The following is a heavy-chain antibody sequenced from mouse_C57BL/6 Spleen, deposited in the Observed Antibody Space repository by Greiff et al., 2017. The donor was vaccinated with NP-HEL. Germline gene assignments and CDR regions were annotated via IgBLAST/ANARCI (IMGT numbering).Heavy chain of an antibody. CDR2: IDPSDSYT. D-gene: IGHD2-2*01. J-gene: IGHJ4*01. CDR1: GYTFTSYW. V-gene: IGHV1-50*01. Sequence: VQLQQPGAELVKPGASVKLSCKASGYTFTSYWMQWVKQRPGQGLEWIGEIDPSDSYTNYNQKFKGKATLTVDTSSSTAYMQLSSLTSEDSAVYYCARSSGYEGDYYAMDYWGQGTSVTVSS. CDR3: ARSSGYEGDYYAMDY.